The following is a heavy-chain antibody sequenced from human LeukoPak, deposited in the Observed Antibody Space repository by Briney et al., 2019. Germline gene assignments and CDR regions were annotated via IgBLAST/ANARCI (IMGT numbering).Heavy chain of an antibody. D-gene: IGHD2-2*01. CDR3: ARDGSDIVVVPAAAPFDY. Sequence: GASVKVSCKASGYTFTSYGISWVRQAPGQGLEWMGWISAYNGNTNYAQKLQGRVTMTTDTSTSTAYMELRSLRSDDTAVYYCARDGSDIVVVPAAAPFDYWGQGTLVTVSS. V-gene: IGHV1-18*01. CDR1: GYTFTSYG. CDR2: ISAYNGNT. J-gene: IGHJ4*02.